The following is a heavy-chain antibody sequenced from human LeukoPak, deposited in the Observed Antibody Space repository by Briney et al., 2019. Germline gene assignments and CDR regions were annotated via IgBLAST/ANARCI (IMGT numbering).Heavy chain of an antibody. CDR1: GFTFSIYW. J-gene: IGHJ3*02. CDR2: IKQDGSEK. D-gene: IGHD3-10*01. CDR3: ARFPRRYYGSSAFDI. V-gene: IGHV3-7*01. Sequence: GGSLRLSCAASGFTFSIYWMTWVRQAPGKGLEWVANIKQDGSEKYYVDSVKGRFTISRDNAKNSLYLQMNSLRAEDTAVYYCARFPRRYYGSSAFDIWGQGTMVTVSS.